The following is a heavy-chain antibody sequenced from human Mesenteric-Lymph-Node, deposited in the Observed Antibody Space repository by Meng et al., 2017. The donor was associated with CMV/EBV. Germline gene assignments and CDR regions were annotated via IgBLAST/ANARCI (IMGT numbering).Heavy chain of an antibody. CDR2: ISAYNGNT. CDR3: ARDIVVVPAAMSCWFDP. D-gene: IGHD2-2*01. Sequence: YTFTSYGISWVRQAPGQGLEWMGWISAYNGNTTYAQKLQGRVTMTTDTSTSTAYMELRSLRSDDTAVYYCARDIVVVPAAMSCWFDPWGQGTLVTVSS. CDR1: YTFTSYG. J-gene: IGHJ5*02. V-gene: IGHV1-18*01.